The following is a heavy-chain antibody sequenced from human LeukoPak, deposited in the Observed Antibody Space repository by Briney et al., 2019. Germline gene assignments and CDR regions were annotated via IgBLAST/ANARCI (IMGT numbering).Heavy chain of an antibody. CDR3: ARPGPYGDYGY. D-gene: IGHD4-17*01. CDR1: GFTFSDYY. Sequence: GGSLRLSCAASGFTFSDYYMSWIRQAPGKGLEWVSSISSSSSYIYYADSVKGRFTISRDNAKNSLYLQMNSLRAEDTAVYYCARPGPYGDYGYWGQGTLVTVSS. J-gene: IGHJ4*02. V-gene: IGHV3-11*06. CDR2: ISSSSSYI.